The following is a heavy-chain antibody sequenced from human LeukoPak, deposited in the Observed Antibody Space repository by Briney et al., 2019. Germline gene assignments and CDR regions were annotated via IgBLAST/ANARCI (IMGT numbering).Heavy chain of an antibody. D-gene: IGHD1-26*01. V-gene: IGHV3-30-3*01. CDR3: ARVGIGRYSFDS. CDR1: EFTFSRYG. Sequence: GRSLRLSCAASEFTFSRYGMHWVRQAPGKGLEWVAVISYDGSNKYYADSVKGRFTISRDNARNTLYLEMNSLRAEDTAVYYCARVGIGRYSFDSWGQGTLVTVSS. J-gene: IGHJ4*02. CDR2: ISYDGSNK.